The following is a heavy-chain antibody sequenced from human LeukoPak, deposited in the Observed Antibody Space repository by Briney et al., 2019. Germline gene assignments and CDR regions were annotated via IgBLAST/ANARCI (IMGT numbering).Heavy chain of an antibody. J-gene: IGHJ4*02. CDR3: ARDTPKSSGYYSDY. CDR2: ISSSSSYI. Sequence: PGGSLRLSCAASGFTFSSYSMNWVRQAPGKGLEWVSSISSSSSYIYYADSVKGRFTISRDNAKNSLYLQMNILRAEDTAVYYCARDTPKSSGYYSDYWGQGTLVTVSS. V-gene: IGHV3-21*01. D-gene: IGHD3-22*01. CDR1: GFTFSSYS.